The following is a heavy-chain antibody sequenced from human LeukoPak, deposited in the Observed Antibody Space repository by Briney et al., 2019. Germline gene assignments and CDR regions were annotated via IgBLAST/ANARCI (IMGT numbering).Heavy chain of an antibody. J-gene: IGHJ4*02. CDR2: INHSGST. V-gene: IGHV4-39*07. CDR1: GGSISSSSYY. Sequence: SETLSLTCTVSGGSISSSSYYWSWIRQPPGKGLEWIGEINHSGSTNYNPSLKSRVTISVDTSKNQFSLKLSSVTAADTAVYYCASRGYSYGYLFDYWGQGTLVTVSS. D-gene: IGHD5-18*01. CDR3: ASRGYSYGYLFDY.